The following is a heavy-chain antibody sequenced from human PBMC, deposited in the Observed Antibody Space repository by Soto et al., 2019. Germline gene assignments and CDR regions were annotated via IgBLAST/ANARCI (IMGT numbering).Heavy chain of an antibody. Sequence: GGSLRLSCAASGFTFSSYGMHWVRQAPGKGLEWVAVISYDGSNKYYADSVKGRFTISRDNSKNTLYLQMNSLRAEDTAVYYCAKGGAYYDILTGLFKVDYWGQGTLVTVSS. CDR2: ISYDGSNK. CDR1: GFTFSSYG. CDR3: AKGGAYYDILTGLFKVDY. D-gene: IGHD3-9*01. J-gene: IGHJ4*02. V-gene: IGHV3-30*18.